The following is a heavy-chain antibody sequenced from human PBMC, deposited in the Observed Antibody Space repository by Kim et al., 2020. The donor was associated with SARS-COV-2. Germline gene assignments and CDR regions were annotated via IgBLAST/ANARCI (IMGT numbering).Heavy chain of an antibody. CDR3: AKDANKFGVAKGRNDY. Sequence: GGSLRLSCAASGFAFSSYGMHWVRQAPGKGLEWVAVISYDGSNKYYADSVKGRFTISRDNSKNTLYLQMNSLRAEDTAVYYCAKDANKFGVAKGRNDYWGQGTLVTVSS. CDR1: GFAFSSYG. V-gene: IGHV3-30*18. D-gene: IGHD3-16*01. J-gene: IGHJ4*02. CDR2: ISYDGSNK.